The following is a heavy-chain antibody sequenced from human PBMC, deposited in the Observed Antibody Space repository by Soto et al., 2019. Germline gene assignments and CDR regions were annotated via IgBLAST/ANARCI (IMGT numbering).Heavy chain of an antibody. D-gene: IGHD6-13*01. J-gene: IGHJ4*02. CDR3: ARRYSSSFDY. Sequence: ETLSLTCTVSWGSISSYYWRWIRQPPGEGLEWIGYIYYSGTTNYNPSLKSRVTISVDTSKNQFSLKLSSVTAAYTAVYYCARRYSSSFDYWGQGTLVTVSS. CDR1: WGSISSYY. V-gene: IGHV4-59*08. CDR2: IYYSGTT.